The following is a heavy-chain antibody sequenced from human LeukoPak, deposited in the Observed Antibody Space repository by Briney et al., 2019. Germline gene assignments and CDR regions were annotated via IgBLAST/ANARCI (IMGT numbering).Heavy chain of an antibody. CDR3: ARGLSILHI. Sequence: SETLSLTCTVSGGSISRYYWSWIRQPPGKGLEWIGYIYYSGSTNYNPSLKSRVTISVDTSKNQFSLKLSSVTAADTAVYYCARGLSILHIWGQGTMVTVSS. J-gene: IGHJ3*02. D-gene: IGHD3-3*02. CDR1: GGSISRYY. V-gene: IGHV4-59*01. CDR2: IYYSGST.